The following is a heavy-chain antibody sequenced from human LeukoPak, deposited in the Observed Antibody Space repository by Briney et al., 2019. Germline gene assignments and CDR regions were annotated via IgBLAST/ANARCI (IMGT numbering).Heavy chain of an antibody. Sequence: PSETLSLTCAVYGGSFSGYSWSLIRQPPAKGLDWIGEINHSGSTNYNPSLKSRVTISVDTSKNQFSLKLSSVTAADTAVYYCAVRSSWLYYYYYMDVWGKGTTVAISS. J-gene: IGHJ6*03. D-gene: IGHD6-13*01. V-gene: IGHV4-34*01. CDR1: GGSFSGYS. CDR2: INHSGST. CDR3: AVRSSWLYYYYYMDV.